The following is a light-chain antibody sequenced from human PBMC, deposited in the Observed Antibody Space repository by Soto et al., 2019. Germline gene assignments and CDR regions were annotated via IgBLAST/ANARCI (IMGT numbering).Light chain of an antibody. CDR2: AAS. Sequence: DIRRTQSPSSLSASVGDRLTITSRASQSISSYLNWYQQKPGKAPKPLIYAASSLQSGVPSRFSGSGSGTDFTLTISSLQPEDFATYYCQQSYSTPPLTFGGGTKVDIK. CDR3: QQSYSTPPLT. V-gene: IGKV1-39*01. J-gene: IGKJ4*01. CDR1: QSISSY.